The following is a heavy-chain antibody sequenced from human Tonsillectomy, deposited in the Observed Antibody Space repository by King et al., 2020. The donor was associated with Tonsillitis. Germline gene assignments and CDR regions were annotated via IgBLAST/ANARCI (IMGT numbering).Heavy chain of an antibody. D-gene: IGHD6-19*01. CDR1: GFTFSSYG. J-gene: IGHJ4*02. Sequence: VQLVESGGGVVQPGRSLRLSCAAAGFTFSSYGMHWGRQAPGKGLEWVALMSHYGSNRFYGDSVRGRLTISRDNSKNTGYLQMNSLTVDDTALYYCAKDSGVEAVAGEFDSWGQGTLVTVSS. V-gene: IGHV3-30*18. CDR2: MSHYGSNR. CDR3: AKDSGVEAVAGEFDS.